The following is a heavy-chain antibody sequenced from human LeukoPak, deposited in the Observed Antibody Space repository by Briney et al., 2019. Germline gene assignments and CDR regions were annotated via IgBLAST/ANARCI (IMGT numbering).Heavy chain of an antibody. CDR1: GYTFTSYG. V-gene: IGHV1-18*04. J-gene: IGHJ6*02. D-gene: IGHD2-2*01. CDR2: ISAYNGNT. CDR3: ARAPSYVVVPAARAGVGLYYYYGMDV. Sequence: GASVKVSCKASGYTFTSYGISWVRQAPGQGLEWMGWISAYNGNTNYAQKLQGRVTMTRNTSISTAYMELSSLRSEDTAVYYCARAPSYVVVPAARAGVGLYYYYGMDVWGQGTTVTVSS.